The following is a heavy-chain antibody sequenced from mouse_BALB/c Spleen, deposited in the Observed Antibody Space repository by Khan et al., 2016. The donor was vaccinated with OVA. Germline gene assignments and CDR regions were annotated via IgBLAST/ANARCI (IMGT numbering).Heavy chain of an antibody. CDR3: ARKNYYGYAVDY. V-gene: IGHV3-2*02. D-gene: IGHD1-1*01. Sequence: EVQLQESGPGLVKPSQSLSLTCTVTGYSITTDYAWNWIRQFPGNKLEWMGYISYSGNTKYNPSLKSRISITRDTSKNQFFLQLKSVTTEDTATYYCARKNYYGYAVDYWGQGTSVTVSS. CDR1: GYSITTDYA. CDR2: ISYSGNT. J-gene: IGHJ4*01.